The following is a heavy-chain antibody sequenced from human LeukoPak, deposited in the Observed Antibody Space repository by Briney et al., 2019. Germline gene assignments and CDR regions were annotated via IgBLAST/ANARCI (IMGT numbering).Heavy chain of an antibody. J-gene: IGHJ3*01. D-gene: IGHD6-19*01. CDR2: ISGGGDKA. V-gene: IGHV3-23*01. CDR3: AKDLALAGTGGGFDV. CDR1: GFTFTTYA. Sequence: GGSVRLSCAASGFTFTTYAINWLRQAPGKGLEWVSGISGGGDKAFYADSVNGRFTISRDNSKNTVSLQMSSLRAEDTALYYCAKDLALAGTGGGFDVWGQGTRVAVSS.